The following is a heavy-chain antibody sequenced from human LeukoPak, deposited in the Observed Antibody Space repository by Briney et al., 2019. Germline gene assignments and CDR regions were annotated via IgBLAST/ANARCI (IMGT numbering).Heavy chain of an antibody. V-gene: IGHV3-30*04. D-gene: IGHD6-19*01. CDR2: ISYDGSNK. CDR3: AKDAYSSGWYGYYYYMDV. CDR1: GFTFSSYA. J-gene: IGHJ6*03. Sequence: GGSLRLSCAASGFTFSSYAMHWVRQAPGKGLEWVAVISYDGSNKYYADSVKGRFTISRDNSKNTLYLQMNSLRAEDTAVYYCAKDAYSSGWYGYYYYMDVWGKGTTVTVSS.